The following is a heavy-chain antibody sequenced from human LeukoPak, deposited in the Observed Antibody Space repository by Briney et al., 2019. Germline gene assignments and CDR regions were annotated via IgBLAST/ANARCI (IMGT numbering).Heavy chain of an antibody. CDR2: INQAGSVQ. Sequence: GGSLRLSCAASGFTFRSYWMSWVRQAPGKGLEWVANINQAGSVQYYVASVKGRFTISRDDAKNSLYVQMNSLREEDTAVYYCARVGYSGWNLEYWGQGTLVTVSS. CDR1: GFTFRSYW. V-gene: IGHV3-7*01. D-gene: IGHD5-12*01. CDR3: ARVGYSGWNLEY. J-gene: IGHJ4*02.